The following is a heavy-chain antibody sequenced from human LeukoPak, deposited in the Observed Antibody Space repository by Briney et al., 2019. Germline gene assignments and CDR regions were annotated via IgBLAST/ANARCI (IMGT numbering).Heavy chain of an antibody. J-gene: IGHJ4*02. D-gene: IGHD3-16*01. CDR2: ISYDGSNK. CDR1: GFTFSSYG. V-gene: IGHV3-30*03. Sequence: GGSLTLSCAASGFTFSSYGVHGLRQAPGKGLEGVDVISYDGSNKYYADCVKRRLTIARDNSKNPLYLQTNSLRAEDTAVYYCARGVEVDYWGQGTLVTVSS. CDR3: ARGVEVDY.